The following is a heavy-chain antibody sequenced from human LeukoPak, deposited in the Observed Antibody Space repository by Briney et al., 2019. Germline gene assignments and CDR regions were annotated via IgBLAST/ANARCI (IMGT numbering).Heavy chain of an antibody. D-gene: IGHD6-19*01. CDR1: GFTFNTYA. CDR2: IAVSGVNT. V-gene: IGHV3-23*01. CDR3: AKDNQAYSSGWFLFDY. J-gene: IGHJ4*02. Sequence: GGSLRLSCAASGFTFNTYAMSWVRQAPGKGLEWVSGIAVSGVNTYYTDSVKGRFTISRDNSKNTLSLQMNSLRAEDTAVYYCAKDNQAYSSGWFLFDYWGQGTLVTAS.